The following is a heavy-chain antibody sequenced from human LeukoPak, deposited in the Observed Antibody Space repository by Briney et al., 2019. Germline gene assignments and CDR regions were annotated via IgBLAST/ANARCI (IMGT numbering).Heavy chain of an antibody. CDR1: GFTFSSYG. V-gene: IGHV3-30*03. CDR3: ARDRDSSGWYHYYYYGMDV. D-gene: IGHD6-19*01. Sequence: GGSLRLSCAASGFTFSSYGMHWVRQAPGKGLEWVAVISYDGSNKYYADSVKGRFTISRDNSKNTLYLQMNSLRAEDTAVYYCARDRDSSGWYHYYYYGMDVWGQGTTVTVSS. CDR2: ISYDGSNK. J-gene: IGHJ6*02.